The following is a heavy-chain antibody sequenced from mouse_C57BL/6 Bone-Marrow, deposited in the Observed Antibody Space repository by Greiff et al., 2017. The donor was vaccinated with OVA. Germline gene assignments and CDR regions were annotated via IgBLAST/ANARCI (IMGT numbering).Heavy chain of an antibody. V-gene: IGHV5-4*01. D-gene: IGHD3-2*02. CDR1: GFTFSSYA. CDR3: ARGAQASYAMDY. J-gene: IGHJ4*01. CDR2: ISDGGSYT. Sequence: EVQLQESGGGLVKPGGSLKLSCAASGFTFSSYAMSWVRQTPEKRLEWVATISDGGSYTYYPDNVKGRFTISRDNAKNNLYLQMSHLKSEDTAMYYCARGAQASYAMDYWGQGTSVTVSS.